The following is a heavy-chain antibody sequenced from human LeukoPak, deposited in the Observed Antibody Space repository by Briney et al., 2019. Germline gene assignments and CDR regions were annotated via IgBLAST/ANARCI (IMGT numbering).Heavy chain of an antibody. Sequence: SQTLSLTCAISGDSVSSNSITWNWIRQSPSRGLEWLGRTYYRSKWYNDYAVSVKSRITFIPDTSKNQFSLQLNSVTPEDTAVYYCARGANRCGGDCYAIWGQGTMVTVSS. D-gene: IGHD2-21*02. V-gene: IGHV6-1*01. CDR2: TYYRSKWYN. CDR1: GDSVSSNSIT. CDR3: ARGANRCGGDCYAI. J-gene: IGHJ3*02.